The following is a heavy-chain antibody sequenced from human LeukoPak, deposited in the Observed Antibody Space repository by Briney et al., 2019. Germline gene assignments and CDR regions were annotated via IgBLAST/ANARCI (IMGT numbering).Heavy chain of an antibody. CDR1: GFTFSSYG. CDR3: AKGRVNYYYMDV. Sequence: PGGSLRLSCAASGFTFSSYGMHWVRQAPGKGLEWVAVIWYDGSNKYYADSVKGRFTISRDNSKNTLYLQMNSLRAEDTAVYYCAKGRVNYYYMDVWGKGTTVTVSS. D-gene: IGHD4-23*01. J-gene: IGHJ6*03. CDR2: IWYDGSNK. V-gene: IGHV3-33*06.